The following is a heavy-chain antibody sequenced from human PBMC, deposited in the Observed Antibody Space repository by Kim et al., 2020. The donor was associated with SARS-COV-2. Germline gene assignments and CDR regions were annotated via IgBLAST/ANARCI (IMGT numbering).Heavy chain of an antibody. Sequence: ASVKVSCKASGYTFTSYYMHWVRQAPGQGLEWMGIINPSGGSTSYAQKFQGRVTMTRDTSTSTVYMELSSLRSEDTAVYYCARSIVVVVAAWGSGMDVWGPGTPVTVSS. CDR3: ARSIVVVVAAWGSGMDV. D-gene: IGHD2-15*01. CDR1: GYTFTSYY. J-gene: IGHJ6*02. V-gene: IGHV1-46*01. CDR2: INPSGGST.